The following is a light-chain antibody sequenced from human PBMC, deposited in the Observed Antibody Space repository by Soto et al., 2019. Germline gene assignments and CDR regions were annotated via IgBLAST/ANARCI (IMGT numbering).Light chain of an antibody. Sequence: QAVVTQSPSASASLGASVKLTCTLSSGHSNYAVAWHQQQPEKGPRYLMRVNGDGSHNRGDGIPDRFSASSSGSERYLTISSLQPEDEADYFCQTWASGIRLFGGGTKVTVL. CDR3: QTWASGIRL. CDR2: VNGDGSH. J-gene: IGLJ3*02. V-gene: IGLV4-69*01. CDR1: SGHSNYA.